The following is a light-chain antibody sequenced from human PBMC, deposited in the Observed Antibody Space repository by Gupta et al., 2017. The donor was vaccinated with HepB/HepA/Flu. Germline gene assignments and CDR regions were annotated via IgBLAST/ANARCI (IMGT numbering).Light chain of an antibody. J-gene: IGLJ3*02. CDR1: SSNIGSNI. CDR3: VAWDDDLSGWG. V-gene: IGLV1-44*01. Sequence: SVVTQPPSTSATPLHRVTISCSGSSSNIGSNIVNWYQQLPGTAPKLLIFENNKRPSGVPDRFSASKSGTSASLDIPGLQSGDEAEYYWVAWDDDLSGWGLGGGTKLTVL. CDR2: ENN.